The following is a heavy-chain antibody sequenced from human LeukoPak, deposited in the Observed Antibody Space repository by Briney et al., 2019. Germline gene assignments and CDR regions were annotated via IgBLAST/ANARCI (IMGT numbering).Heavy chain of an antibody. V-gene: IGHV3-23*01. CDR2: NGSSGGST. D-gene: IGHD3-9*01. J-gene: IGHJ4*02. CDR3: AKAEGYDILTGLDY. CDR1: GFTFSSYP. Sequence: GGSLRLLCAPSGFTFSSYPMSWVREAPGKGLEWVSGNGSSGGSTYYADPEKGRFTISRDNSKNTLYLQMNRLRTEDTAVYYCAKAEGYDILTGLDYWGQGTLVTVSS.